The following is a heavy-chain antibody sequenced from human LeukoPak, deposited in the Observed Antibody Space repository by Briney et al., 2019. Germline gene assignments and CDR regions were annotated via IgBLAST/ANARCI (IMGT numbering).Heavy chain of an antibody. CDR3: ARDLRFDRDGYKRAAFDI. CDR1: GFTVIGNF. CDR2: IQSGGNT. V-gene: IGHV3-66*01. Sequence: SGGSLRLSCAASGFTVIGNFMSWVRQAPGKGLEWVSAIQSGGNTFYADSVRDRFTISRDNSRNTLLLEMNSLRVEDTAVYYCARDLRFDRDGYKRAAFDIWGQGTMVTVSS. J-gene: IGHJ3*02. D-gene: IGHD5-24*01.